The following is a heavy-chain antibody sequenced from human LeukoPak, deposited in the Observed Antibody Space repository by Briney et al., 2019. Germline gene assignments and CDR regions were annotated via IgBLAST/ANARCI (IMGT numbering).Heavy chain of an antibody. CDR3: AKALYGGNTV. Sequence: GGSLRLSCAAPGFTFSTYAMGWVRQAPGEGLRWVSSISGNGVTTYYADSVKGRFTISRDNSKNTLYLQMNSLRAEDTALYYCAKALYGGNTVWGQGTLATVSS. D-gene: IGHD4-23*01. V-gene: IGHV3-23*01. CDR2: ISGNGVTT. J-gene: IGHJ4*02. CDR1: GFTFSTYA.